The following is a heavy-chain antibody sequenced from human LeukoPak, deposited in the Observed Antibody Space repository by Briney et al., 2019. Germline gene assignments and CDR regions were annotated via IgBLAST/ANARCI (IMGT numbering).Heavy chain of an antibody. D-gene: IGHD6-13*01. CDR3: ARAGWGYSSSWDYYYYMDV. CDR2: IYPGDSDT. Sequence: GESLKISCKGSGYRFNTYWIGWVRQMPGKGLEWMGIIYPGDSDTRYSPSFEGQVTISADKSISTAYLQWSSLKASDTAMYYCARAGWGYSSSWDYYYYMDVWGKGTTVTVSS. V-gene: IGHV5-51*01. J-gene: IGHJ6*03. CDR1: GYRFNTYW.